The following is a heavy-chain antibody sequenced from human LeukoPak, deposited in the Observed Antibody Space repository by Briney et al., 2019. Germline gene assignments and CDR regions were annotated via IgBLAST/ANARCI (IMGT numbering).Heavy chain of an antibody. V-gene: IGHV3-48*01. CDR2: ISSSSSTI. CDR3: ARDGLPRGYCSGGSCSDY. CDR1: GFTFSSYS. D-gene: IGHD2-15*01. Sequence: GGSLRLSCAASGFTFSSYSMNWVRQAPGKGLEWVSYISSSSSTIYYADSVKGRFTISRDNAKNSLYLQMNSLRAEDTAVYYCARDGLPRGYCSGGSCSDYWGQGTLVTVSS. J-gene: IGHJ4*02.